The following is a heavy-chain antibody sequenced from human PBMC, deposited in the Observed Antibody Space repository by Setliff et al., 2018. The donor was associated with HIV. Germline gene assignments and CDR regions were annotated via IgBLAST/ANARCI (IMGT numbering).Heavy chain of an antibody. CDR2: INPSGGGT. V-gene: IGHV1-46*01. D-gene: IGHD3-10*01. Sequence: GASVKVSCKASGYTFTAYYMHWVRQAPGQGLEWMGIINPSGGGTNFAQKFQGRVTMTRDTSTSTVYMELNSLRSEDTAVYYCASPRADDAFDIWGQGTMVTVSS. J-gene: IGHJ3*02. CDR3: ASPRADDAFDI. CDR1: GYTFTAYY.